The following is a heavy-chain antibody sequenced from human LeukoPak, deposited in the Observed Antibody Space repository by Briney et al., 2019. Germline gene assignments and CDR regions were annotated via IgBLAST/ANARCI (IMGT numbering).Heavy chain of an antibody. V-gene: IGHV1-46*01. J-gene: IGHJ4*02. CDR3: TRADDQDFDH. CDR1: GFTFSNSF. CDR2: IDSGAGNA. Sequence: ASVKVSCKASGFTFSNSFIHWGRQGPGQGLEWMGIIDSGAGNATYAQKFQGRLTLTRDTSTSTVYMELSSLTSDDTALYFCTRADDQDFDHWGQGTLVIVSS. D-gene: IGHD3-3*01.